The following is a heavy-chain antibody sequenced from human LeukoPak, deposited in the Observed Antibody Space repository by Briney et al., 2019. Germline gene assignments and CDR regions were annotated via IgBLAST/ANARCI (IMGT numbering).Heavy chain of an antibody. CDR3: AKMPGHSWRVSDY. V-gene: IGHV3-53*01. J-gene: IGHJ4*02. CDR2: IYSGGST. CDR1: GFTVSSNY. Sequence: GGSLRLSCAASGFTVSSNYMSWVRQAPGKGLEWVSVIYSGGSTYYADSVKGRFTISRDNSKNTLYLQMNSLRAEDTAVYYCAKMPGHSWRVSDYWGQGTLITVSS. D-gene: IGHD1-1*01.